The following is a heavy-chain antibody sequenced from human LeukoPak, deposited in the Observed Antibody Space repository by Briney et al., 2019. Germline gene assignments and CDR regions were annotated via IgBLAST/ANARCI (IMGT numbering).Heavy chain of an antibody. CDR3: ARAGGSSWYLIDY. CDR2: ISGSGGST. J-gene: IGHJ4*02. Sequence: PGGSLRLSCAASGFTFSSYGMSWVRQAPGKGLEWVSAISGSGGSTYYADSVKGRFTISRDNSKNTLYLQMNSLRAEDTAVYYCARAGGSSWYLIDYWGQGTLVTVSS. V-gene: IGHV3-23*01. CDR1: GFTFSSYG. D-gene: IGHD6-13*01.